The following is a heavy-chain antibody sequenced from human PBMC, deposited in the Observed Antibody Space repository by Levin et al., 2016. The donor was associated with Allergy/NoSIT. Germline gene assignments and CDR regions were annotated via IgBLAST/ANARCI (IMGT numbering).Heavy chain of an antibody. V-gene: IGHV4-31*03. D-gene: IGHD2-21*01. Sequence: SETLSLTCTVSGGSISSGGYYWSWIRQHPGKGLEWIGYIYYSGSTYYNPSLKSRVTISVDTSKNQFSLKLSSVTAADTAVYYCARGIPLTEIIVVAWFDPWGQGTLVTVSS. CDR2: IYYSGST. CDR3: ARGIPLTEIIVVAWFDP. J-gene: IGHJ5*02. CDR1: GGSISSGGYY.